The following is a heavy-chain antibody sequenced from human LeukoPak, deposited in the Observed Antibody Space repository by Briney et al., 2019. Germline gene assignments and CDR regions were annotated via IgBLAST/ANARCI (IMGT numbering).Heavy chain of an antibody. CDR1: GYTFTGYY. CDR2: INPNSGGT. V-gene: IGHV1-2*02. CDR3: ARAMTMRYGSVSRHADYYYYGMDV. D-gene: IGHD3-10*01. J-gene: IGHJ6*02. Sequence: ASVKVSCKASGYTFTGYYMHWVRQAPGQGLEWMGWINPNSGGTNYAQKFQGRVTMTRDTSISTAYMELSRLRSDDTAVYYCARAMTMRYGSVSRHADYYYYGMDVWGQGTTVTVSS.